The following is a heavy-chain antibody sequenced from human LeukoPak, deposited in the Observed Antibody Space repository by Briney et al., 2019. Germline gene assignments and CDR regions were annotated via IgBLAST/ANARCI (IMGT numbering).Heavy chain of an antibody. CDR3: AKPALPSQDAFDI. V-gene: IGHV3-64*04. CDR1: GFTFSIYA. J-gene: IGHJ3*02. CDR2: ISGNGGTT. D-gene: IGHD2-2*01. Sequence: GGSLRLSCSASGFTFSIYAMHWVRQAPGKGLEYVSAISGNGGTTYYADSVKDRFIISRDNSKNTLYLQMNSLRAEDTAVYYCAKPALPSQDAFDIWGQGTMVTVSS.